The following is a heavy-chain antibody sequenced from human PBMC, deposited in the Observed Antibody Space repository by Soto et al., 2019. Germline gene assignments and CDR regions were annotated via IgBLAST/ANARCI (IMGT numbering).Heavy chain of an antibody. D-gene: IGHD3-10*01. V-gene: IGHV4-59*01. CDR3: ARVSHEYYGSGNDY. CDR2: IYYSGST. J-gene: IGHJ4*02. Sequence: PSETLSLTCTVSGGSISSYYWSWIRKPPGKGLEWIGYIYYSGSTNYNPSLKSRVTISVDTSKNQFSLKLSSVTAADTAVYYCARVSHEYYGSGNDYWGQGTLVTVSS. CDR1: GGSISSYY.